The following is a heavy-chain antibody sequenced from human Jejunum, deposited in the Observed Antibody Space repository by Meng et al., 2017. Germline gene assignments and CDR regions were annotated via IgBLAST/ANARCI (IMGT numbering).Heavy chain of an antibody. Sequence: VQRREAGPGLVRPSGALSLTCAGSGGFSSIYWWSWLRQPPGKGLEWIGEMHQSGSSNYNPSLKSRLTMSVDESKNHFSLKLNSVTAADTAVYYCARGWKYAWFNWGQGTLVTVPS. CDR2: MHQSGSS. D-gene: IGHD1-7*01. V-gene: IGHV4-4*02. J-gene: IGHJ4*02. CDR3: ARGWKYAWFN. CDR1: GGFSSIYW.